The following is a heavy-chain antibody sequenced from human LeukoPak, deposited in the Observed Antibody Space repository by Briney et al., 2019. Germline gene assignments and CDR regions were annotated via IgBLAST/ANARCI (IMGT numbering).Heavy chain of an antibody. CDR1: AFVSSDFA. CDR3: VRSQGRGWYDLYFDF. V-gene: IGHV3-30*02. J-gene: IGHJ4*02. CDR2: IRYDGSDK. D-gene: IGHD6-19*01. Sequence: PGGSLRLSCAASAFVSSDFAFHWVRQAPGKGLDWVAYIRYDGSDKYYADSVKGRFTISRDDSKNTLFLQMNSLRDEDTAVYYCVRSQGRGWYDLYFDFWGQGSLITVSS.